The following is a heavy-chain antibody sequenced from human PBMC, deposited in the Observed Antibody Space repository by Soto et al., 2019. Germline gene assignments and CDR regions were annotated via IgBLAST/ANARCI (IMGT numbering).Heavy chain of an antibody. CDR3: ARSLTVTRFDQ. CDR1: GGSMSNNY. J-gene: IGHJ4*02. V-gene: IGHV4-59*01. D-gene: IGHD4-17*01. Sequence: QVHLQESGPGLVKPSETLSLFCDVSGGSMSNNYWSWIRQAPGRGLEWIGYVFYTGSTNYNPSLKSRVSISVDTSKKQFSLRLSSGTAADTAVYYCARSLTVTRFDQWGQGTRVTVS. CDR2: VFYTGST.